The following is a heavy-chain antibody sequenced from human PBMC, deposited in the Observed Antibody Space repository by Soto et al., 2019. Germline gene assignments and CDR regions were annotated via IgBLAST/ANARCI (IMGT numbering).Heavy chain of an antibody. CDR2: IDLDSSHT. Sequence: QVQLVQSGPEVKMPGSSVKVSCKASGHTFTGHHMHWVRQAPGQGLEWMAYIDLDSSHTKYAQRFQGRVTTTRDTSITTAYMELSGLRSDDTALYYCGLEPTGTGGFDYWGQGTVLTVSS. CDR3: GLEPTGTGGFDY. J-gene: IGHJ4*02. V-gene: IGHV1-2*02. D-gene: IGHD7-27*01. CDR1: GHTFTGHH.